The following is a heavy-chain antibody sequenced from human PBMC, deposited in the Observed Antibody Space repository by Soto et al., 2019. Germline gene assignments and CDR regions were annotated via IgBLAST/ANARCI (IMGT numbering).Heavy chain of an antibody. CDR2: IYYSGST. CDR1: GGSISSGGYY. D-gene: IGHD3-10*01. J-gene: IGHJ5*02. V-gene: IGHV4-31*03. Sequence: QVQLQESGPGLVKPSQTLSLTCTVSGGSISSGGYYWSWIRQHPGKGLEWIGYIYYSGSTYYNPSLKSRVTISVDTSKNQFSLKLSSVTATDTAVYYCARDARQYYYGSESYYNWFDLWGQGTLVTVSS. CDR3: ARDARQYYYGSESYYNWFDL.